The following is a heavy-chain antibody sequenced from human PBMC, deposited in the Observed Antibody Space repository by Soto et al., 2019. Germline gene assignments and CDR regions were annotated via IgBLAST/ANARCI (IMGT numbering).Heavy chain of an antibody. J-gene: IGHJ4*02. V-gene: IGHV3-33*06. CDR3: AKGGLRGTTFLGY. CDR2: IWGGGGSK. Sequence: GGSLRLSCAASGFTFSSYGMHWVRQAPGKGLEWVAAIWGGGGSKYYADAVKGRFTISRDNSKNTLYLQMNSLRAEDTAVYYCAKGGLRGTTFLGYWGQGTLVTVSS. CDR1: GFTFSSYG. D-gene: IGHD1-7*01.